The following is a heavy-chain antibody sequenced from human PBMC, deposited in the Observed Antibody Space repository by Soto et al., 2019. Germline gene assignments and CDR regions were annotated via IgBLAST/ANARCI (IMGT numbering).Heavy chain of an antibody. CDR3: ARGSGSLYYFHY. D-gene: IGHD1-26*01. J-gene: IGHJ4*02. CDR1: GFNVSTNY. CDR2: IYSGGTT. V-gene: IGHV3-53*01. Sequence: GSLRLSCAASGFNVSTNYMTWVRQAPGEGLEWVSVIYSGGTTYYADSVKGRFIISRDNFKNTLYLQMNNLRAEDTALYYCARGSGSLYYFHYWGQGTLVTVSS.